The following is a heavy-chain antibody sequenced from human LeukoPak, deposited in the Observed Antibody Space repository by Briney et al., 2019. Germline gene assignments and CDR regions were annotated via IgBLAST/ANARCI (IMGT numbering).Heavy chain of an antibody. Sequence: SEILSLTCTVSGYSISSGYYWGWIRQPPGKGLEWIGSIYHSGSTYYNPSLKSRVTISVDTSKNQFSLKLSSVTAADTAVYYCASRNRAYYFDYWGQGTLVTVSS. D-gene: IGHD1-14*01. CDR3: ASRNRAYYFDY. CDR1: GYSISSGYY. J-gene: IGHJ4*02. CDR2: IYHSGST. V-gene: IGHV4-38-2*02.